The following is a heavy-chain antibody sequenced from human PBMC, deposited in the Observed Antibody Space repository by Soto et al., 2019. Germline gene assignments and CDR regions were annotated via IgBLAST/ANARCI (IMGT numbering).Heavy chain of an antibody. D-gene: IGHD2-21*02. CDR3: ASCGGDCFHFDY. V-gene: IGHV1-69*13. Sequence: ASVKVSCKASGVTFSSYAISWVRQAPGQGLEWMGGIIPIFGTANYAQKFQGRVTITADESTSTAYMELSSLRSEDTAVYYCASCGGDCFHFDYWGQGTLVTVSS. CDR1: GVTFSSYA. CDR2: IIPIFGTA. J-gene: IGHJ4*02.